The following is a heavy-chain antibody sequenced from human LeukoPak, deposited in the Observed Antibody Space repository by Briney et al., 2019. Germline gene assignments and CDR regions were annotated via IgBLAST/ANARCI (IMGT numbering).Heavy chain of an antibody. CDR2: INPNSGGT. V-gene: IGHV1-2*04. Sequence: ASVKVSCKASGYTFTGYYMHWVRQAPGQGVEGMGWINPNSGGTNYAQKFQGWVPMTRDTSISTAYMELSRLRSDDTAVYYCARGGPSHSSGWDPYYYGMDVWGQGTTVTVSS. J-gene: IGHJ6*02. CDR3: ARGGPSHSSGWDPYYYGMDV. CDR1: GYTFTGYY. D-gene: IGHD6-19*01.